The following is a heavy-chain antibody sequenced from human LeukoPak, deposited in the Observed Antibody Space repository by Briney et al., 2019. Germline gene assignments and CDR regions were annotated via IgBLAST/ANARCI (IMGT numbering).Heavy chain of an antibody. CDR3: ATEGITGTTLDY. CDR1: GGTFSSYA. CDR2: IIPIFGTA. J-gene: IGHJ4*02. D-gene: IGHD1-7*01. V-gene: IGHV1-69*05. Sequence: SVKVSCKASGGTFSSYAISWVRQAPGQGLEWMGGIIPIFGTANYAQKFQGRVTITTDESTSTAYMELSSLRSEDTAVYYCATEGITGTTLDYWGQGTLVTASS.